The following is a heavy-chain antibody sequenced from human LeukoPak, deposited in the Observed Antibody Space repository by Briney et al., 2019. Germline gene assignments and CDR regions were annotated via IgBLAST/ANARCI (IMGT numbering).Heavy chain of an antibody. J-gene: IGHJ3*01. V-gene: IGHV3-23*01. D-gene: IGHD3-10*01. CDR1: GFTFSSYA. CDR3: AKDLAPGALDL. CDR2: LSTSGGTT. Sequence: GGSLRLSCAASGFTFSSYAMSWVRQAPGKGLEWVSALSTSGGTTYYADSVKGRFTIPRDNSKNTLYLQMNSLRAEDTAVYYCAKDLAPGALDLWGQGTMVTVS.